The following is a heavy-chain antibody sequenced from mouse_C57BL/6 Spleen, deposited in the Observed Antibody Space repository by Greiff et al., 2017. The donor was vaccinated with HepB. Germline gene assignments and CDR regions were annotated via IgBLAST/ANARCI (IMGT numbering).Heavy chain of an antibody. Sequence: EVRLVESGGGLVKPGGSLKLSCAASGFTFSDYGMHWVRQAPEKGLEWVAYISSGSSTIYYADTVKGRFTISRNNANNTLFLQMTSLRSEDTAMYYFARQFITTVAWYFDVWGTGTTVTVSS. D-gene: IGHD1-1*01. CDR3: ARQFITTVAWYFDV. CDR1: GFTFSDYG. CDR2: ISSGSSTI. V-gene: IGHV5-17*01. J-gene: IGHJ1*03.